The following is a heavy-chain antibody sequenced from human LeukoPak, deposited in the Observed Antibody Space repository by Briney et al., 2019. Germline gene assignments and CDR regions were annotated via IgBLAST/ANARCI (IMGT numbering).Heavy chain of an antibody. D-gene: IGHD6-19*01. CDR1: GYTFTSYG. V-gene: IGHV1-18*01. J-gene: IGHJ5*02. Sequence: ASVKVSCKASGYTFTSYGISWVRQAPGQGLEWMGWISAYSGNTNYAQKLQGRVTMTTDTSTSTAYMELRSLRSDDTAVYYCARWYSSGWTYNWFDPWGQGTLVTVSS. CDR3: ARWYSSGWTYNWFDP. CDR2: ISAYSGNT.